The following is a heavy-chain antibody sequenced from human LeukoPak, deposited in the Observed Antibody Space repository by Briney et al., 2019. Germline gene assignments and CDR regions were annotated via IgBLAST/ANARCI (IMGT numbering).Heavy chain of an antibody. Sequence: SETLSLTCAVYGGSFSGYYWSWIRQPPGKGLEWIGEINHSGSINYNPSLKSRVTISVDTSKNQFSLKLSSVTAADTAVYYCAREPGEMATITQLLWGQGTLVTVSS. CDR3: AREPGEMATITQLL. D-gene: IGHD5-24*01. CDR1: GGSFSGYY. CDR2: INHSGSI. J-gene: IGHJ4*02. V-gene: IGHV4-34*01.